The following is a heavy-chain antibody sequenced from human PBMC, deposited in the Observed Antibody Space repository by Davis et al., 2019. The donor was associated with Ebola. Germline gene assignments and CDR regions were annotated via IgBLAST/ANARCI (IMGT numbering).Heavy chain of an antibody. Sequence: ASVKVSCKASGYTFTSYYMHWVRQAPGQGLEWMGWISAYNGNTNYAQKLQGRVTMTTDTSTSTAYMELRSLRSDDTAVYYCARAPKAVASRDWFDPWGQGTLVTVSS. CDR1: GYTFTSYY. D-gene: IGHD6-19*01. CDR3: ARAPKAVASRDWFDP. CDR2: ISAYNGNT. J-gene: IGHJ5*02. V-gene: IGHV1-18*04.